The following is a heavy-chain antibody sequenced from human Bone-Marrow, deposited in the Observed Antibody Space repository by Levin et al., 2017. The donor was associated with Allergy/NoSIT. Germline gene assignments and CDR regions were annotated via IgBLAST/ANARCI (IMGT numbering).Heavy chain of an antibody. Sequence: SETLSLICAVYGGSFSGYYWSWIRQPPGKGLEWIGEINHSGSTNYNPSLKSRVTISVETSKNQFSLKLSSVTAADTAIYYCARGSRGGDFVLDYWGQGTLLTVSS. CDR2: INHSGST. D-gene: IGHD2-21*02. CDR3: ARGSRGGDFVLDY. V-gene: IGHV4-34*01. J-gene: IGHJ4*02. CDR1: GGSFSGYY.